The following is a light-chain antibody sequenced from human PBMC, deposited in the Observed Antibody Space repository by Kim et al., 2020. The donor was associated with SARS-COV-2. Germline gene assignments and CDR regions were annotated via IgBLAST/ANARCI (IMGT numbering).Light chain of an antibody. CDR1: NIGSKS. Sequence: SYELTQPPSVSVAPGKTARITCGGNNIGSKSVHWYQQKPGQAPVLVIYYDSDRPSGIPERFSVSNSGNTATLTISRVEAGDEADYYCQAWDSSSDHYVF. CDR3: QAWDSSSDHYV. J-gene: IGLJ1*01. V-gene: IGLV3-21*04. CDR2: YDS.